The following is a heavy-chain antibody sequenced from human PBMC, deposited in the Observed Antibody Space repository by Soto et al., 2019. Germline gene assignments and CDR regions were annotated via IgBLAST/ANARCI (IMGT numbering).Heavy chain of an antibody. CDR1: GYTXSSYG. Sequence: GXSXKVSFRASGYTXSSYGIRSVRQAPGQGLEWMGWIIAYNGNTKYAQKLQGRVTMTTDTSTTTAYMGLRSLRSDDTSGYYCARGEAQLGATWDYWGQGTLLTVS. CDR3: ARGEAQLGATWDY. D-gene: IGHD5-12*01. J-gene: IGHJ4*02. CDR2: IIAYNGNT. V-gene: IGHV1-18*04.